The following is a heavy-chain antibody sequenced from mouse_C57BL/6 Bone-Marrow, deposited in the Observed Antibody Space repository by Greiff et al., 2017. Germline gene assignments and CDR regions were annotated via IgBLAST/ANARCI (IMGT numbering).Heavy chain of an antibody. Sequence: QQSGAELVKPGASVKLSCTASGFNIKDYYMHWVKQRTEQGLEWIGRIDPEDGETKYAPKFQGKATITADTSSNTAYLQLSSLTSEDTAVYYCARGTTVVATNWYFDVWGTGTTVTVSS. CDR1: GFNIKDYY. V-gene: IGHV14-2*01. D-gene: IGHD1-1*01. CDR2: IDPEDGET. J-gene: IGHJ1*03. CDR3: ARGTTVVATNWYFDV.